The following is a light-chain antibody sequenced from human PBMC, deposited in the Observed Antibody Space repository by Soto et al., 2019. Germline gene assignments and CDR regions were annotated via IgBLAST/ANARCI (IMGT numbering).Light chain of an antibody. Sequence: QSVLTQPSSLSGSPGQSITISCSGTISDIGAYDHVAWFQQFPGKTPKLVIYSVSNRPSGVSYRFSGSKSGNTASLTISGLQADDEADYYCISYTVSRSYVFGTGTKVTVL. CDR2: SVS. V-gene: IGLV2-14*01. CDR1: ISDIGAYDH. J-gene: IGLJ1*01. CDR3: ISYTVSRSYV.